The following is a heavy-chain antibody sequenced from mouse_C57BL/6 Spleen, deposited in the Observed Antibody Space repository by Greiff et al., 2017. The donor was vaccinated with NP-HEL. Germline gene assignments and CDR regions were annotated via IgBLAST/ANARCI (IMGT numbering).Heavy chain of an antibody. D-gene: IGHD1-1*01. CDR1: GYTFTSYW. J-gene: IGHJ1*03. CDR2: INPSNGGT. CDR3: AREEGYGSSYWYFDV. Sequence: QVQLQQPGTELVKPGASVKLSCKASGYTFTSYWMHWVKQRPGQGLEWIGNINPSNGGTNYNEKFKSKATLTVDKSSSTAYMQLSSLTSEDSAVYDCAREEGYGSSYWYFDVWGTGTTVTVSS. V-gene: IGHV1-53*01.